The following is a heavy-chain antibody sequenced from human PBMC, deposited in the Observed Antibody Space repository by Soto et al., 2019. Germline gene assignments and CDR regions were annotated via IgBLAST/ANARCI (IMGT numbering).Heavy chain of an antibody. V-gene: IGHV1-24*01. J-gene: IGHJ5*02. Sequence: QVQLVQSGAEVKKPGASVKVSCKVSGYTLNEVAMHWVRQAPGKGLEWLGGFDPDEAETIYEQHFQGRVTMTEDTSTDTVYMELSSLRSEDTALYFCTTYQGDYNFDHWGQGTLVTVSS. CDR1: GYTLNEVA. CDR3: TTYQGDYNFDH. D-gene: IGHD4-17*01. CDR2: FDPDEAET.